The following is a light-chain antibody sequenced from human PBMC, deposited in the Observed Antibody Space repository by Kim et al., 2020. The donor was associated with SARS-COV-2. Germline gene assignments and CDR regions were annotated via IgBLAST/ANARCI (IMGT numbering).Light chain of an antibody. CDR1: QTISSW. J-gene: IGKJ1*01. V-gene: IGKV1-5*03. Sequence: DIQMTQSPSTLSASVGDRVTITCRASQTISSWLAWYQQKPGKAPKLLIYKASNLESGVPSRFSGSGSGTEFTLTISSLQPDDLATYYCQQYNSHSWTFGQGTKVDIK. CDR3: QQYNSHSWT. CDR2: KAS.